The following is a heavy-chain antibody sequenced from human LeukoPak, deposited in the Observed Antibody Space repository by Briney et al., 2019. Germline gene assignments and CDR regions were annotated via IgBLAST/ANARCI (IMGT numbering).Heavy chain of an antibody. CDR2: IIPTFGTV. CDR3: ARATSANEYSYGFHFDY. Sequence: SVKVSCKASGTTFRSYAINWVRQAPGQGLEWMGAIIPTFGTVKYAQKFQGRVTMTADESTGTAYMDLSSLRSDDTAVYFCARATSANEYSYGFHFDYWGQGTLVTVSS. V-gene: IGHV1-69*01. D-gene: IGHD5-18*01. J-gene: IGHJ4*02. CDR1: GTTFRSYA.